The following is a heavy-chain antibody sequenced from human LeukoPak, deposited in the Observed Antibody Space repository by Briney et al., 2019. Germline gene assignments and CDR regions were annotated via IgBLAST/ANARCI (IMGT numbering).Heavy chain of an antibody. V-gene: IGHV4-39*01. J-gene: IGHJ6*02. CDR3: ARNVKGMNV. CDR2: IYYSGST. D-gene: IGHD3-16*01. CDR1: GGSISSSSYY. Sequence: PSETLSLTCTVSGGSISSSSYYWGWIRQPPGKGLEWIGSIYYSGSTYYNPSLKSRVTISVDTSKNQFSLKLSSVTAADTAVYYCARNVKGMNVWGQGTTVTVSS.